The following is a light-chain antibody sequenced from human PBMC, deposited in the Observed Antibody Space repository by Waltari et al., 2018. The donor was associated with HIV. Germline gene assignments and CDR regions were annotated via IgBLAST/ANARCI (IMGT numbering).Light chain of an antibody. V-gene: IGLV2-8*01. CDR1: ISDIGSYNY. Sequence: QSALTQPPSASGSPGQSVTISCTGAISDIGSYNYVSWYQQHPDKAPKLIIYEVNKRPSGVPDRFSGAKSGNVASLSVSGLRADDEADYFCSSFAGSDDGVVFGGGTKLTVL. J-gene: IGLJ2*01. CDR2: EVN. CDR3: SSFAGSDDGVV.